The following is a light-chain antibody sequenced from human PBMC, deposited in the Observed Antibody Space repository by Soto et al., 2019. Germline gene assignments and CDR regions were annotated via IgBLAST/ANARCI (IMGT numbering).Light chain of an antibody. V-gene: IGKV3-11*01. CDR1: QSVSNS. CDR3: QQRSNWPPIT. J-gene: IGKJ5*01. CDR2: DVS. Sequence: EIVLTQSPATLSLSPGERVTLSCRASQSVSNSLAWYQQKPGQPPRPLIYDVSNRATGIPARFSGSGSGTDFTLTISSLEPEDFAVYYCQQRSNWPPITFGQGTRLEIK.